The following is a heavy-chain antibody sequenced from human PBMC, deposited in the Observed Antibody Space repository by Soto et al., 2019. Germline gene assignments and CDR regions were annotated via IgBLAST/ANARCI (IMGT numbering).Heavy chain of an antibody. CDR1: GFTFTSHA. CDR3: SRVRIGAAVPYFFDS. CDR2: ISYDGSNK. J-gene: IGHJ4*02. D-gene: IGHD6-13*01. Sequence: GGSLRLSCAVSGFTFTSHALHWVRQAPGKGLEWVAVISYDGSNKDYADSVRGRLTISRDNSRDTLYLQMNSLRREDTAVYYCSRVRIGAAVPYFFDSWGQGTLVTVSS. V-gene: IGHV3-30-3*01.